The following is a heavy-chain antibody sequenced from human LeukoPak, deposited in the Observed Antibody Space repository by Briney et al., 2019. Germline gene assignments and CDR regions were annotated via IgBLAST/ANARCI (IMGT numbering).Heavy chain of an antibody. CDR1: GCSISSSSYY. CDR2: IYYSGST. Sequence: SETLSLTCTVSGCSISSSSYYWDWIRQPPGKGLEWIGSIYYSGSTYYNPSLKSRVTISVDTSKNQFSLKMSSVTAADTAVYYCARDHMQLLMYYFDYWGQGPLVTVFS. J-gene: IGHJ4*02. V-gene: IGHV4-39*07. D-gene: IGHD6-6*01. CDR3: ARDHMQLLMYYFDY.